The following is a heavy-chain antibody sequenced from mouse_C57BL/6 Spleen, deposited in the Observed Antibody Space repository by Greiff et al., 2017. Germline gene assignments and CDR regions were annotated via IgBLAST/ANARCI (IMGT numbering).Heavy chain of an antibody. CDR3: ASYYYGSSYYAMDY. CDR2: IYPGDGDT. CDR1: GYAFSSYW. Sequence: VKLVESGAELVKPGASVKISCKASGYAFSSYWMNWVKQRPGKGLEWIGQIYPGDGDTNYNGKFKGKATLTADKSSSTAYMQLSSLTSEDSAVYFCASYYYGSSYYAMDYWGQGTSVTVSS. V-gene: IGHV1-80*01. D-gene: IGHD1-1*01. J-gene: IGHJ4*01.